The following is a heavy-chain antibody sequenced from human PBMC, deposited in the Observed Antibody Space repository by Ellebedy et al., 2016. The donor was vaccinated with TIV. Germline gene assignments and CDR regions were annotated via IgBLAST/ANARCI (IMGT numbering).Heavy chain of an antibody. J-gene: IGHJ4*02. V-gene: IGHV1-2*02. CDR3: ARDRGAAAVPTLLDY. CDR1: GYTFTGYY. D-gene: IGHD6-13*01. Sequence: ASVKVSXXASGYTFTGYYMHWVRQAPGQGLEWMGWINPNSGGTNYAQKFQGRVTMTRDTSISTAYMELSRLRSEDTAVYYCARDRGAAAVPTLLDYWGQGTLVTVSS. CDR2: INPNSGGT.